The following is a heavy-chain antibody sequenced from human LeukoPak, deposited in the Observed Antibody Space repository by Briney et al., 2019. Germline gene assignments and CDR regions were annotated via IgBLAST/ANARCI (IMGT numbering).Heavy chain of an antibody. CDR1: GYTFTGYY. CDR2: INPNSGGT. V-gene: IGHV1-2*06. Sequence: ASVTVSCTASGYTFTGYYMHWVRQAPGQGLEWMGRINPNSGGTNYAQKLQGRVTMTTDTSTSTAYMELRSLRSDDTAVYYCAIRQGIQLWGDAFDIWGQGTMVTVSS. D-gene: IGHD5-18*01. CDR3: AIRQGIQLWGDAFDI. J-gene: IGHJ3*02.